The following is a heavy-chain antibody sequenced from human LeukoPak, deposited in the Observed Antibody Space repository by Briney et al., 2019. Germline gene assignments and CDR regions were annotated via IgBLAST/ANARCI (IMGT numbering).Heavy chain of an antibody. D-gene: IGHD4-17*01. CDR2: IKQDGSEK. Sequence: PGGSLRLPCAASGFTFSSYWMSWVRQAPGKGLEWVANIKQDGSEKYYVDSVKGRFTISRDNAKNSLYLQMNSLRAEDTAVYYCATERGTTVTTWGGDYWGQGTLVTVSS. J-gene: IGHJ4*02. V-gene: IGHV3-7*01. CDR3: ATERGTTVTTWGGDY. CDR1: GFTFSSYW.